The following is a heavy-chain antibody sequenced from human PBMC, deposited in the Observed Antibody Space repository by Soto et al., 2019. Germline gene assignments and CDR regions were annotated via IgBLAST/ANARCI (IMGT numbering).Heavy chain of an antibody. CDR2: IIPIFGTA. CDR1: GGTFSSYA. CDR3: ARDDVDTAMGVWHYYGMDV. J-gene: IGHJ6*02. V-gene: IGHV1-69*13. Sequence: SVKVSCKASGGTFSSYAISWVRQAPGQGLEWMGGIIPIFGTANYAQKFQGRVTITADESTSTAYMELSSLRSEDTAVYYCARDDVDTAMGVWHYYGMDVWGQGTTVTVSS. D-gene: IGHD5-18*01.